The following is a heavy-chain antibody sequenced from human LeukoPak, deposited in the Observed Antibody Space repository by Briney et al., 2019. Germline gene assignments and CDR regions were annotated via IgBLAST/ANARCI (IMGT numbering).Heavy chain of an antibody. Sequence: PSETLSLTCTVSGGSISSYYGSGIRQPPRKGVEWIGYIYTSGSTTHHPALKIRVTISVVTSKHQFSLKLTSVTAHDTSVYSCAKHSADIVVVPAAIGSPFFDYWGQGTLVTVSS. CDR2: IYTSGST. CDR3: AKHSADIVVVPAAIGSPFFDY. D-gene: IGHD2-2*02. CDR1: GGSISSYY. J-gene: IGHJ4*02. V-gene: IGHV4-4*09.